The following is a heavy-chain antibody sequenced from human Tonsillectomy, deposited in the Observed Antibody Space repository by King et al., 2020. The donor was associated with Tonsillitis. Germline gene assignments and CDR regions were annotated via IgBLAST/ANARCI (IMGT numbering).Heavy chain of an antibody. D-gene: IGHD2-8*01. J-gene: IGHJ3*02. CDR2: IIGSGGST. V-gene: IGHV3-23*04. CDR3: AKGGYCTNGVCYTPGAFDI. CDR1: GCNLSSYA. Sequence: VQLVESGGGLVQPGGSLRLSCAASGCNLSSYAMSWVSQAPGKGLEWDSAIIGSGGSTYYADSVKGRFTIARDNAKNTLFLQMNSMRAEDTAVYYCAKGGYCTNGVCYTPGAFDIWGQGTMVTVSS.